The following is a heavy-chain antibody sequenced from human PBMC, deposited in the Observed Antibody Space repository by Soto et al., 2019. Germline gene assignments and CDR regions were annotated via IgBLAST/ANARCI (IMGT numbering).Heavy chain of an antibody. CDR2: VYWDDEK. J-gene: IGHJ4*02. D-gene: IGHD2-2*01. CDR3: AHRPNCWSTSCFYFDY. Sequence: QITLKESGPTLVKPTQTLTLTCTFSGFSHSTSGVGVGWIRQPPGKALEWLALVYWDDEKRYSPSLKSRLTITKDTSKNQVVLTMTNMDPVDTATYYCAHRPNCWSTSCFYFDYWGQGILVTVSS. CDR1: GFSHSTSGVG. V-gene: IGHV2-5*02.